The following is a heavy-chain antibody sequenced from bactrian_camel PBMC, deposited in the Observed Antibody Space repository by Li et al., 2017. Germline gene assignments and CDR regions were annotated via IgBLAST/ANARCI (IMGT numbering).Heavy chain of an antibody. V-gene: IGHV3S63*01. CDR3: AADIFVGVLRNSWRRLAPEDFAH. D-gene: IGHD1*01. J-gene: IGHJ4*01. CDR1: GFTFDDDTE. CDR2: IGGDGTT. Sequence: HVQLVESGGGSVQTGGSLRLACTASGFTFDDDTEMGWYRQTTGGDDCDLVSSIGGDGTTHYADSVKGRFTISQDIPKSTVYLQMESLKPEDSAMYYCAADIFVGVLRNSWRRLAPEDFAHWGQGTQVTVS.